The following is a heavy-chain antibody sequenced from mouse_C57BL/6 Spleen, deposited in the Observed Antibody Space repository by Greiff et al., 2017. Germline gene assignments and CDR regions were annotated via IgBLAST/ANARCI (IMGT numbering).Heavy chain of an antibody. J-gene: IGHJ1*03. CDR3: ARDGPVVATGPSWYFDV. V-gene: IGHV5-4*01. CDR1: GFTFRSYA. Sequence: EVQVVESGGGLVKPGGSLKLSCAASGFTFRSYAMSWVRQTPEKRLEWVATISDGGSYTYYPDNVKGRFTISRDNAKNNLYLQMSHLKSEDTAMYYCARDGPVVATGPSWYFDVWGTGTTVTVSS. D-gene: IGHD1-1*01. CDR2: ISDGGSYT.